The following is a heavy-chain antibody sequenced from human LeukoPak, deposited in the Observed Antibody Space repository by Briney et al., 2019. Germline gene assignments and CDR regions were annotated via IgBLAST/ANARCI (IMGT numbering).Heavy chain of an antibody. D-gene: IGHD3-3*01. V-gene: IGHV1-46*01. Sequence: ASVKVSCKASGYTLTSYYMHWVRQAPGQGLEWMGIINPSGGSTSYAQKFQGRVTMTRDTSTSTVYMELSSLRSEDTAVYYCARSHLRDFWSGSYLSYFDYWGQGTLVTVSS. CDR2: INPSGGST. J-gene: IGHJ4*02. CDR3: ARSHLRDFWSGSYLSYFDY. CDR1: GYTLTSYY.